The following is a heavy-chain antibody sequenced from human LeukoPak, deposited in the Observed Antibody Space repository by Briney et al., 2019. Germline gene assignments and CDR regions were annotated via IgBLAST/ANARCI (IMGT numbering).Heavy chain of an antibody. CDR3: AKGLLELQDIVVVAHDAFDI. CDR1: GFTFDDYA. Sequence: GGSPRLSCAASGFTFDDYAMHWVRQAPGKGLEWVSLISGDGGSTYYADSVKGRFTISRDNSKNSLYLQMNSLRTEDTALYYCAKGLLELQDIVVVAHDAFDIWGQGTMVTVSS. CDR2: ISGDGGST. J-gene: IGHJ3*02. D-gene: IGHD2-15*01. V-gene: IGHV3-43*02.